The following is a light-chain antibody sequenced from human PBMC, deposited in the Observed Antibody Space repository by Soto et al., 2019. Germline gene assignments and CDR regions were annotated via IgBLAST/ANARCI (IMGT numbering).Light chain of an antibody. V-gene: IGKV1-9*01. J-gene: IGKJ5*01. CDR3: QQLNSYPPNT. Sequence: DIQLTQSPSFLSASLGDRVTITCRAGQGISSYLAWYQQKPGKAPKLLIYAASTLQSGVPSRFSGSGSGTEFTLTISSLQPEDFATYYCQQLNSYPPNTFGQGTRLEIK. CDR2: AAS. CDR1: QGISSY.